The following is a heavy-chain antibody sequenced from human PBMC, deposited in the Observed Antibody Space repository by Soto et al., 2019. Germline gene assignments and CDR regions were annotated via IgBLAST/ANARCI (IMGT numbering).Heavy chain of an antibody. CDR3: ARGRYGDY. J-gene: IGHJ4*02. D-gene: IGHD1-1*01. CDR2: ISAHNGNT. V-gene: IGHV1-18*01. CDR1: GYAFTTYG. Sequence: QVHLVQSGAEVKKPGASVKVSCKGSGYAFTTYGITWVRQAPGQGLEWMGWISAHNGNTNYAQKLQGRVTVTRDTSTSPAYMELSSLRSAATAVYYCARGRYGDYWGQGALVTLSS.